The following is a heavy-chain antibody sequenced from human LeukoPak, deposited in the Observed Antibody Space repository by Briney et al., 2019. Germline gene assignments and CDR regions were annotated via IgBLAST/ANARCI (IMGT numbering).Heavy chain of an antibody. J-gene: IGHJ4*02. CDR1: GFTFSSYS. V-gene: IGHV3-21*01. CDR2: ISSSSSYI. Sequence: GGSLRLSCAASGFTFSSYSMNWVRQAPGKGLEWVSSISSSSSYIYYADSVKGRFTISRDNAKNSLYLQMNSLRAEDTAVDYCARDISYYYDSSGYYCDYWGQGTLVTVSS. D-gene: IGHD3-22*01. CDR3: ARDISYYYDSSGYYCDY.